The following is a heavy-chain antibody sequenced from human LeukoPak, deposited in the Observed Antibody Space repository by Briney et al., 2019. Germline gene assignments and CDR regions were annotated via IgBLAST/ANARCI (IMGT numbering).Heavy chain of an antibody. CDR1: GYTFTGYY. J-gene: IGHJ4*02. V-gene: IGHV1-2*02. CDR3: ASSSCRTSCPLCDY. D-gene: IGHD2-2*01. CDR2: INPNSGGT. Sequence: ASVKVSCKASGYTFTGYYMHWVRQAPGQGLEWMGWINPNSGGTNYAQKFQGRVTMTRDTSISTAYMELSRLRSDDTAVYYCASSSCRTSCPLCDYWGQGTLVTVSS.